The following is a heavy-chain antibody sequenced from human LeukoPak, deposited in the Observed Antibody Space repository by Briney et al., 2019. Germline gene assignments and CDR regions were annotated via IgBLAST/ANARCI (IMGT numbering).Heavy chain of an antibody. CDR1: GFTFSSYG. CDR3: ARVVSGWDHFDY. V-gene: IGHV3-30*02. J-gene: IGHJ4*02. CDR2: IRYDGSNK. D-gene: IGHD6-19*01. Sequence: GGSLRLSCAASGFTFSSYGMHWVRQAPGKGLEWVAFIRYDGSNKYYADSVKGRFTFSRDNSKNTLYLQMNNLRAEDTAVYYCARVVSGWDHFDYWGQGTLVTVSS.